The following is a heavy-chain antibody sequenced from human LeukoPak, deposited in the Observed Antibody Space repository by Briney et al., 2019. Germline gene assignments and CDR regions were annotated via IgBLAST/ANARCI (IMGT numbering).Heavy chain of an antibody. CDR2: IYYSGST. J-gene: IGHJ3*02. CDR3: ARQSRITIFGVVIIEAFDI. V-gene: IGHV4-39*01. Sequence: SETLSLTCTVSGGSISSSSYYWGWIRQPPGKGLEWIGSIYYSGSTYYNPSLKSRVTLSVDTSKNQFSLKPSSVTAADTAVYYCARQSRITIFGVVIIEAFDIWGQGTMVTVSS. CDR1: GGSISSSSYY. D-gene: IGHD3-3*01.